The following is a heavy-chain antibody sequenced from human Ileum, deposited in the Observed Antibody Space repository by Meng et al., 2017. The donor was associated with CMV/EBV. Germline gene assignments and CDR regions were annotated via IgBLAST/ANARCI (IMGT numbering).Heavy chain of an antibody. D-gene: IGHD5-24*01. J-gene: IGHJ4*02. CDR1: GCSISSIRHS. Sequence: TVAGCSISSIRHSWGWSRQPPGKGLEWIGSIYYSGSIYYNPSLKSRVTISVDTSKNQFSLTLSSVTAADTAVYYCAFYSSGREYFDYWGQGTLVTVSS. V-gene: IGHV4-39*01. CDR3: AFYSSGREYFDY. CDR2: IYYSGSI.